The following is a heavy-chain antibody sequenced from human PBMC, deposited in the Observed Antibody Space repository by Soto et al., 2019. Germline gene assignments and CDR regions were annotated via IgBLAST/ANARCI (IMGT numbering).Heavy chain of an antibody. CDR3: ARGRDDYGEAFGY. CDR2: ISGSGGST. Sequence: EVQLLESGGGLVQPGGSLRLSCAASGFTFSSYAMSWVRQAPGKGLEWVSAISGSGGSTYYADSVKGRFTISRDNSKNTLYLQMNSLRAEDTAVYYCARGRDDYGEAFGYWGQGTLVTVSS. J-gene: IGHJ4*02. CDR1: GFTFSSYA. D-gene: IGHD4-17*01. V-gene: IGHV3-23*01.